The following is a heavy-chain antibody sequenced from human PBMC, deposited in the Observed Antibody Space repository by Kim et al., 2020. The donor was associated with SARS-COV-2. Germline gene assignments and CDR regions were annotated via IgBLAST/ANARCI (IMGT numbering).Heavy chain of an antibody. CDR1: GFTFSSYG. V-gene: IGHV3-33*05. D-gene: IGHD3-22*01. CDR2: ISYDGSNK. J-gene: IGHJ3*02. Sequence: GGSLRLSCAASGFTFSSYGMHLVRQAPGKGLEWVAVISYDGSNKYYADSVKGRFTISRDNSKNTLYLQMNSLRAEDTAVYYCRNYYDSSGYTEGWNAFDIWGQGTMVTVSS. CDR3: RNYYDSSGYTEGWNAFDI.